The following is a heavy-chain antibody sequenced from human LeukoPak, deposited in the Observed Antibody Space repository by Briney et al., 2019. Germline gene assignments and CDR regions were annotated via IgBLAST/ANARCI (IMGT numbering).Heavy chain of an antibody. CDR3: ARGRSTGYPYYFEY. J-gene: IGHJ4*02. CDR1: GYTFTSYD. Sequence: ASVKVSCKAAGYTFTSYDINWVRQATGQGLEWMGWMNPNSGSTGYAQKFQGRVTITRNTSISTAYMELSGLRSEDTAVYYCARGRSTGYPYYFEYWGQGTLVTVSS. V-gene: IGHV1-8*03. D-gene: IGHD5-12*01. CDR2: MNPNSGST.